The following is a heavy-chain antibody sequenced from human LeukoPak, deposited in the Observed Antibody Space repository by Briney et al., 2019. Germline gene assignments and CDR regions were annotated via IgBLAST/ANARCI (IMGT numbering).Heavy chain of an antibody. J-gene: IGHJ4*02. Sequence: ASVKVSCKASGYTFTGFYMHWVRQAPGQGLEWMGWINPNSGETNYAQKFQGRVTMTRDTSISTAYMELSRLRSEDTAVYYCARGSAVGATTGIDYWGQGTLVTVSS. CDR2: INPNSGET. CDR1: GYTFTGFY. D-gene: IGHD1-26*01. V-gene: IGHV1-2*02. CDR3: ARGSAVGATTGIDY.